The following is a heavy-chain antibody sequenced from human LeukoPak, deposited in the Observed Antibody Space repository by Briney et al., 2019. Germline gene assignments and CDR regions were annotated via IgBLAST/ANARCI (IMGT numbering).Heavy chain of an antibody. V-gene: IGHV3-48*01. Sequence: GGTLRLSCAASRFTFSSYSMNWVRQAPGKGLEWVSYISSSSSTIYYADSVKGRFTISRDNAKNSLYLQMNSLRAEDTAVYYCAREAGSGYFDYWGQGTLVTVSS. CDR3: AREAGSGYFDY. J-gene: IGHJ4*02. CDR1: RFTFSSYS. CDR2: ISSSSSTI. D-gene: IGHD3-10*01.